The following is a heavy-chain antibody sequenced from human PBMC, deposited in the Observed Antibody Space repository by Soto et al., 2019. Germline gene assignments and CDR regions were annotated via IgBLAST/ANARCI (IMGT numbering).Heavy chain of an antibody. CDR3: AKEGGYCSSTSCYGRVYY. J-gene: IGHJ4*02. V-gene: IGHV4-59*12. D-gene: IGHD2-2*03. Sequence: SETLSLTCTVSGASINNYHWTWIRQPPGKGLEWIAYIYYTGITNFNPSLKSRVTISMDTSKNQFSLKLRSVTAADTAVYYCAKEGGYCSSTSCYGRVYYWGQGTLVPVSS. CDR1: GASINNYH. CDR2: IYYTGIT.